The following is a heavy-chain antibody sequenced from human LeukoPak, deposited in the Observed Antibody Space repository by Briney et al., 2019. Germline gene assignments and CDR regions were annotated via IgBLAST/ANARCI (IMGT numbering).Heavy chain of an antibody. V-gene: IGHV3-21*01. CDR3: ARDLPSASIDY. Sequence: PGGSLRLSCAASGFTFSSYSMNWVRQAPGKGLEWVSSISGSSSYIYYADSLKGRFTISRDNAKISLYLQMNSLRAGDTALYYCARDLPSASIDYWGQGTLVTVSS. D-gene: IGHD2-2*01. CDR1: GFTFSSYS. CDR2: ISGSSSYI. J-gene: IGHJ4*02.